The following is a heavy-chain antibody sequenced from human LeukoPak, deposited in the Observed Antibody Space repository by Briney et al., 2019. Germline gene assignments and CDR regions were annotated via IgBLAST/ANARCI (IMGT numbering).Heavy chain of an antibody. CDR2: INTSGST. V-gene: IGHV4-61*02. D-gene: IGHD5-12*01. CDR1: GGSISSGNYF. CDR3: ARYRLGYLDY. J-gene: IGHJ4*02. Sequence: SETLSLTCTVSGGSISSGNYFWTWIRQPAGKGLEWIGRINTSGSTNCSPSLKSRVTMSVDTSKNQFSLNLNSVTAADTAMYYCARYRLGYLDYWGQGTLVTVSS.